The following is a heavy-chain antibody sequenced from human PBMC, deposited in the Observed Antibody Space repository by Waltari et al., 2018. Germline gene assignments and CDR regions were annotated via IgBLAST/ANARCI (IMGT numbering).Heavy chain of an antibody. J-gene: IGHJ4*02. D-gene: IGHD3-10*01. CDR1: GGSISSSSYY. CDR2: IYYSGSA. V-gene: IGHV4-39*07. CDR3: ARTRTRGGSGSLYTV. Sequence: QLQLQESGPGLVKPSETLSLTCTVSGGSISSSSYYWGWIRQPPGKGLEWIGRIYYSGSAYYTPSLKSRVTISGDTSKNQFTLKLSSVTAADTAVYYCARTRTRGGSGSLYTVWGQGTLVTVSS.